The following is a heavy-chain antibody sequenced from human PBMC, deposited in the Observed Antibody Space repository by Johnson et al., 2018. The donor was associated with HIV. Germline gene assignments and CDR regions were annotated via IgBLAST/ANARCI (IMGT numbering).Heavy chain of an antibody. D-gene: IGHD3-3*01. CDR3: AKDLDLFQRAFDI. Sequence: ASGFTFSSYAMSWVRQAPGKGLEWVSAISGSGGSTYYADSVKGRFTISRDNSKNTLYLQMNSLRAEDTAVYYCAKDLDLFQRAFDIWGQGTMVTVSS. CDR2: ISGSGGST. V-gene: IGHV3-23*01. CDR1: GFTFSSYA. J-gene: IGHJ3*02.